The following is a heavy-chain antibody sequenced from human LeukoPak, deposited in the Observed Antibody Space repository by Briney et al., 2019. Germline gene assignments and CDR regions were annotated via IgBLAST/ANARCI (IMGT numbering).Heavy chain of an antibody. J-gene: IGHJ4*02. CDR3: AREADYDFWSGYPDY. CDR1: GYTFTGYY. D-gene: IGHD3-3*01. Sequence: GASVKVSCKASGYTFTGYYMHWVRQAPGQGLEWMGRINPNSGGTSYAQKFQGRVTMTRDTSISTAYMELSRLRSDDTAVYYCAREADYDFWSGYPDYWGQGTLVTVSS. V-gene: IGHV1-2*06. CDR2: INPNSGGT.